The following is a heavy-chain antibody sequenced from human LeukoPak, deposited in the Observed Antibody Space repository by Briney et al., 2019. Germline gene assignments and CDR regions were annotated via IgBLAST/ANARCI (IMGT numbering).Heavy chain of an antibody. CDR2: IYYSGST. Sequence: PSETLSLTCTVSGGSISSSSYYWGWIRQPPGKGLEWIGSIYYSGSTYYNPSLKSRVTISVDTSKNQFSLKLSSVTSADTAVYYCARGYCSGGSCYSYYYYNYMDVWGKGTTVTVSS. D-gene: IGHD2-15*01. CDR3: ARGYCSGGSCYSYYYYNYMDV. V-gene: IGHV4-39*07. J-gene: IGHJ6*03. CDR1: GGSISSSSYY.